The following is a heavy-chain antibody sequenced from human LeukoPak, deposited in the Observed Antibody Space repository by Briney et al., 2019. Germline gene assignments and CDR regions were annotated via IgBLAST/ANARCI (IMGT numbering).Heavy chain of an antibody. V-gene: IGHV3-21*01. CDR2: ISSRSSYI. CDR3: ARDLTVTTEY. CDR1: GFTFSSYS. Sequence: GGSLRLPCAASGFTFSSYSMNWVRQAPGKGLEWVSSISSRSSYIYYADSVKGRFTISRDNAKNSLYLQMNSLRAEDTAVYYCARDLTVTTEYWGQGTLVTVSS. D-gene: IGHD4-17*01. J-gene: IGHJ4*02.